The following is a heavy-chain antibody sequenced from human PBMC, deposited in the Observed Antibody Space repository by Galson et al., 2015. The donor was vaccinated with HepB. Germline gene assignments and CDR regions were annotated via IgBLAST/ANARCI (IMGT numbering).Heavy chain of an antibody. CDR1: GFTFSSYA. Sequence: SLRLSCAASGFTFSSYAMSWVRQAPGKGLEWVSAISGSGGSTYYADSVKGRFTISRDNSKNTLYLQMNSLRAEDTAVYYCAKDYLPLLWFGEFRTHDAFDIWGQGTMVTVSS. J-gene: IGHJ3*02. D-gene: IGHD3-10*01. CDR3: AKDYLPLLWFGEFRTHDAFDI. V-gene: IGHV3-23*01. CDR2: ISGSGGST.